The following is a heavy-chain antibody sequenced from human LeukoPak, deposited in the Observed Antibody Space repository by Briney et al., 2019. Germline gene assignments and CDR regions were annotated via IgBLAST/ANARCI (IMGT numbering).Heavy chain of an antibody. CDR3: AREAGYSSSWNNFDY. CDR2: IYSSGST. J-gene: IGHJ4*02. V-gene: IGHV4-4*07. D-gene: IGHD6-13*01. CDR1: GGSVSSYY. Sequence: SETLSLTCTVSGGSVSSYYWSWIRQPPGKALEWIGRIYSSGSTNYNPSLKSRVTMSVDTSKNQFSLKLSSVTAADTAVYFCAREAGYSSSWNNFDYWGQGTLVTVSS.